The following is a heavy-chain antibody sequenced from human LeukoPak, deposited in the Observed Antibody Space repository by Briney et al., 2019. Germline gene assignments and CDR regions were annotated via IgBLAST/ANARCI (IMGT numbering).Heavy chain of an antibody. CDR2: IYYSGST. J-gene: IGHJ6*03. CDR3: ATNDFWSGYYTGYHYYYMDV. CDR1: GGSISSGDYY. V-gene: IGHV4-30-4*08. Sequence: SQTLSLTCTVSGGSISSGDYYWSWIRQPPGKGLEWIGYIYYSGSTYYNPSLKSRVTISVDTSKNQFSLKLSSVTAADTAVYYCATNDFWSGYYTGYHYYYMDVWGKGTTVTVSS. D-gene: IGHD3-3*01.